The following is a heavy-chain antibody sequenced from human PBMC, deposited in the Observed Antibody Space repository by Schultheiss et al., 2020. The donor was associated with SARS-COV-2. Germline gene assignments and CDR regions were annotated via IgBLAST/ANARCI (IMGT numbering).Heavy chain of an antibody. J-gene: IGHJ4*02. CDR3: ARHKGRFIVVVTGFDY. D-gene: IGHD2-21*02. V-gene: IGHV3-30*19. CDR1: GFTFSSYG. CDR2: ISYDGSNK. Sequence: GGSLRLSCAASGFTFSSYGMHWVRQAPGKGLEWVAVISYDGSNKYYADSVKGRFTISRDNSKNTLYLQMNSLRAEDTAVYYCARHKGRFIVVVTGFDYWGQGTLVTVSS.